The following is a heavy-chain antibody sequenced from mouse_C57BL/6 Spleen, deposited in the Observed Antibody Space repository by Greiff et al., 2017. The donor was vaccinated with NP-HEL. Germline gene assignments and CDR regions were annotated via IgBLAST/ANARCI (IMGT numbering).Heavy chain of an antibody. Sequence: VQLVESGAELVKPGASVKISCKASGYAFSSYWMNWVKQRPGKGLEWIGQIYPGDGDTNYNGKFKGKATLTADKSSSTAYMQLSSLTSEDSAVYFCARGYYGTLYAMDYWGQGTSVTVSS. V-gene: IGHV1-80*01. CDR2: IYPGDGDT. CDR1: GYAFSSYW. D-gene: IGHD2-1*01. J-gene: IGHJ4*01. CDR3: ARGYYGTLYAMDY.